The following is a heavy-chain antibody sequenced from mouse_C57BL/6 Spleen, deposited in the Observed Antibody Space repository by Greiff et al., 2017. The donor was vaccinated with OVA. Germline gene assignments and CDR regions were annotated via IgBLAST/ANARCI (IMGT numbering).Heavy chain of an antibody. Sequence: VQLQESGAELARPGASVKLSCKASGYTFTSYGISWVKQRTGQGLEWIGEIYPRSGNTYYNEKFKGKATLTADKSSSTAYMGLRRLTCEDSAVYISARANWDWFAYWGKGTLVTVSA. CDR3: ARANWDWFAY. V-gene: IGHV1-81*01. J-gene: IGHJ3*01. CDR2: IYPRSGNT. D-gene: IGHD4-1*01. CDR1: GYTFTSYG.